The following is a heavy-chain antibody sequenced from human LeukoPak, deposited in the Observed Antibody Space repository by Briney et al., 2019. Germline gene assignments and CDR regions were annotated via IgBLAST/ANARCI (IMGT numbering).Heavy chain of an antibody. CDR1: GYSFTSYW. CDR2: IYPGDSDT. D-gene: IGHD3-10*01. Sequence: GESLKISCKGSGYSFTSYWIGWVRQMPGKGLEWMGIIYPGDSDTRYSPSFQGQVTISADKSISTAYLQWSSLKASDTAMYYCARHAPSRITMVRGVTINQLYNWFDRWGQGTLVTVSS. V-gene: IGHV5-51*01. J-gene: IGHJ5*02. CDR3: ARHAPSRITMVRGVTINQLYNWFDR.